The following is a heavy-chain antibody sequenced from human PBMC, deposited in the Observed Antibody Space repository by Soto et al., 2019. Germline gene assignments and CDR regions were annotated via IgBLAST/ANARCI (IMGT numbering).Heavy chain of an antibody. Sequence: EVQLVESGGGLVQPGRSLRLACAASGFTFDQYTMHWVRQAPGKGLEWVSSITWHSGTIGYADSVKGRFTISRDNAKNSLYLQMKSLRGEDTALYYRAKEKVTFGDFNYYYMDVWGNGTTVTVSS. CDR2: ITWHSGTI. D-gene: IGHD3-16*01. V-gene: IGHV3-9*01. J-gene: IGHJ6*03. CDR1: GFTFDQYT. CDR3: AKEKVTFGDFNYYYMDV.